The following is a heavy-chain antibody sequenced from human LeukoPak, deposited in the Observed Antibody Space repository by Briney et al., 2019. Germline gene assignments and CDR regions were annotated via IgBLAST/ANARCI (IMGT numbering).Heavy chain of an antibody. D-gene: IGHD5-18*01. CDR2: ISWNGGST. V-gene: IGHV3-20*04. CDR3: ARHSSYSYGPYYMDV. Sequence: GGPLRLSCAASGFTFDDYGMSWVSQAPGKGLEWVSGISWNGGSTGYADSVKGRFTISRDNAKNSLYLQMNSLRAEDTALYYCARHSSYSYGPYYMDVWGKGTTVTVSS. CDR1: GFTFDDYG. J-gene: IGHJ6*03.